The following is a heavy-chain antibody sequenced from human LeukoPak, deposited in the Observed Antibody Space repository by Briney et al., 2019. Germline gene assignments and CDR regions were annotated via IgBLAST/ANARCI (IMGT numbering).Heavy chain of an antibody. CDR2: INHSGST. CDR3: ARLYIAAAGKAVDY. Sequence: SETQSLTCAVYGGSFSGYYWSWIRQPPGKGLEWIGEINHSGSTNYNPSLKSRVTISVDTSKNQFSLKLSSVTAADTAVYYCARLYIAAAGKAVDYWGQGTLVTVSS. J-gene: IGHJ4*02. V-gene: IGHV4-34*01. D-gene: IGHD6-13*01. CDR1: GGSFSGYY.